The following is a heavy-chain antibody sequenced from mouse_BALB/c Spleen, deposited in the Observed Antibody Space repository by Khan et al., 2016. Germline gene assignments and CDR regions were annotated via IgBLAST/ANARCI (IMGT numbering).Heavy chain of an antibody. CDR2: INPDSSTI. CDR1: GFDFSRYW. J-gene: IGHJ2*01. Sequence: KLLESGGGLVQPGGSLKLSCAASGFDFSRYWMSWVRQAPGKGLEWIGEINPDSSTINYKPSLKDKFIISRDNAKNTLYLQMSKVRSEDTALYYCTRLYYYGTSDYWGKGTTLTVSS. V-gene: IGHV4-1*02. D-gene: IGHD1-1*01. CDR3: TRLYYYGTSDY.